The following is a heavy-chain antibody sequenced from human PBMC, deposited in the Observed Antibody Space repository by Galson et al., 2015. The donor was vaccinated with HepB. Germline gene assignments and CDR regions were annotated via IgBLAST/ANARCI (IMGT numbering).Heavy chain of an antibody. J-gene: IGHJ4*02. Sequence: LRLSCAASGFTFISNAMSWVRQAPGKGLEWVSGISASGGSTYYPDSVKGRFTISRDNSKNTLYLQMNSLRAEDTAVYYCATMPETTGVGYWGQGTLVTVSS. CDR1: GFTFISNA. CDR2: ISASGGST. CDR3: ATMPETTGVGY. V-gene: IGHV3-23*01. D-gene: IGHD4-11*01.